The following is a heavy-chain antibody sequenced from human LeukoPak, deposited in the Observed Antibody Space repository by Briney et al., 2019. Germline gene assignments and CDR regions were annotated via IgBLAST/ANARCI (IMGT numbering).Heavy chain of an antibody. V-gene: IGHV4-4*09. CDR3: ARIPLGYSGAYYFDY. CDR1: RGSISGSIRSYY. CDR2: ISSSGSV. D-gene: IGHD5-12*01. Sequence: SETLSLTCTVSRGSISGSIRSYYWSWLRQPPGKGLEWIGYISSSGSVNDNPSLRSRVTISVDTSKNQFFLNLSYVSAAETAVYYCARIPLGYSGAYYFDYWGQGTLVTVSP. J-gene: IGHJ4*02.